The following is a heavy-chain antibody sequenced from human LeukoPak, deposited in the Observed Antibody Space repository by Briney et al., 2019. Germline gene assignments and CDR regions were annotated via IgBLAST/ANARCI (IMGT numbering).Heavy chain of an antibody. V-gene: IGHV3-21*01. CDR2: ISSSGSYI. Sequence: GGSLRLSCAASGFTFSSYSMNWVRQAPGKGLEWVSSISSSGSYIYYADSVKGRFTISRDNAKNSLYLQMNSLRAEDTAVYYCARDPDYYDSSGPGYWGQGTLVTVSS. CDR3: ARDPDYYDSSGPGY. D-gene: IGHD3-22*01. J-gene: IGHJ4*02. CDR1: GFTFSSYS.